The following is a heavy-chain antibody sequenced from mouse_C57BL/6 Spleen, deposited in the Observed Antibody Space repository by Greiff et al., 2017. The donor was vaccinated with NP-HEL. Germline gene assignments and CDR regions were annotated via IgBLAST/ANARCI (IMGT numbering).Heavy chain of an antibody. Sequence: QVQLQQPGAELVRPGSSVKLSCKASGYTFTSYWMHWVKQRPIQGLEWIGNIDPSDSETQYNQKFKDKATLTVDKSSSTAYMQLSSLTSEDSAVYYCAREKELLRLEFAYWGQGTLVTVSA. CDR1: GYTFTSYW. J-gene: IGHJ3*01. V-gene: IGHV1-52*01. D-gene: IGHD1-1*01. CDR3: AREKELLRLEFAY. CDR2: IDPSDSET.